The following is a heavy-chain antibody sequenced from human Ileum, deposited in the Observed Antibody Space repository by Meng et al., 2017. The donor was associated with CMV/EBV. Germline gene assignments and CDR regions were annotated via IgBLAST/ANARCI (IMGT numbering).Heavy chain of an antibody. J-gene: IGHJ4*02. CDR1: GYRFTSYW. D-gene: IGHD4-17*01. CDR3: ARHGPRDYGDYGVPDY. V-gene: IGHV5-51*01. Sequence: ESLKISCKGSGYRFTSYWIGWVRQMPGKGLEWMGIIYPGDSDTRYSPSFQGQVTISADKSISTAYLQWSSLKASDTAMYYCARHGPRDYGDYGVPDYWGQGTLVTVSS. CDR2: IYPGDSDT.